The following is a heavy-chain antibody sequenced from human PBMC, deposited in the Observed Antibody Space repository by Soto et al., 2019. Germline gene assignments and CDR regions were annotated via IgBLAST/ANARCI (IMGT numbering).Heavy chain of an antibody. Sequence: QVQLVESGGGVVQPGRSQRLSCTASGFTFSSYGMHWVRQAPGKGLEWVAFIWHDGSNSYYVDSVKGRFTISRDNSKNTLYLQMNSLRADDTAVYYCAKPSYDYWSGYYHPFDYWGQGTLVTVSS. J-gene: IGHJ4*02. V-gene: IGHV3-33*06. D-gene: IGHD3-3*01. CDR3: AKPSYDYWSGYYHPFDY. CDR2: IWHDGSNS. CDR1: GFTFSSYG.